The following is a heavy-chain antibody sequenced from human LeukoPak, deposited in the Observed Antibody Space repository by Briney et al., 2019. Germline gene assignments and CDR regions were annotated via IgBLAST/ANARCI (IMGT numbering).Heavy chain of an antibody. V-gene: IGHV4-39*07. J-gene: IGHJ4*02. Sequence: SETLSLTCTVSGGSISSSSYYWGWIRQPPGKGLEWIGSIYYSGSTYYNPSLKSRVTISVDTSKNQFSLKLTSVTAADTAVYYCARLGDSSSSNHFDSWGQGTLVTVSS. D-gene: IGHD6-13*01. CDR1: GGSISSSSYY. CDR3: ARLGDSSSSNHFDS. CDR2: IYYSGST.